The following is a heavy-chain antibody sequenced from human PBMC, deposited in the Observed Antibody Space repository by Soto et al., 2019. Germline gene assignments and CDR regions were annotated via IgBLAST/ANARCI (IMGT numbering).Heavy chain of an antibody. D-gene: IGHD3-22*01. Sequence: ASVKVSCKASGYTFTSYAMHWVRQAPGQRLEWMGWINAGNGNTKYSQKFQGRVTITRDTSASTAYMELSSLRSEDTAVYYCARGSGYYYWDDYWGQGTLVSVSS. V-gene: IGHV1-3*01. CDR2: INAGNGNT. CDR3: ARGSGYYYWDDY. CDR1: GYTFTSYA. J-gene: IGHJ4*02.